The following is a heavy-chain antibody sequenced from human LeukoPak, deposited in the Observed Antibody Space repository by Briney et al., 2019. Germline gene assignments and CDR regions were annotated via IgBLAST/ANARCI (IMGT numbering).Heavy chain of an antibody. D-gene: IGHD6-13*01. J-gene: IGHJ3*02. CDR3: ASPHGYSSSWYSSAFDI. V-gene: IGHV4-4*07. CDR1: GGSISSYY. CDR2: IYTSGST. Sequence: PSETLSLTCTVSGGSISSYYWSWIRQPAGKGLEWIGRIYTSGSTNYNPSLKSRVTMSVDTSKNQFSLKLSSVTAADTAVYYCASPHGYSSSWYSSAFDIWGQGTMVTVSS.